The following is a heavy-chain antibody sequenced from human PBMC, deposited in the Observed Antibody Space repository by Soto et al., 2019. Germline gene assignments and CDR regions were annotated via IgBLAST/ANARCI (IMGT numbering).Heavy chain of an antibody. CDR2: VRSKIHNYAT. CDR3: SRHEEGRRMVFYGMDV. D-gene: IGHD2-8*01. V-gene: IGHV3-73*01. Sequence: PGGSLRLSCSASWSTFSRSDLHWVRQAPGKGLEWVGRVRSKIHNYATSFADSVRGRFTISRNDSDNTVSLEMSGLKSEDTALYYCSRHEEGRRMVFYGMDVWGQGTTVTVSS. CDR1: WSTFSRSD. J-gene: IGHJ6*02.